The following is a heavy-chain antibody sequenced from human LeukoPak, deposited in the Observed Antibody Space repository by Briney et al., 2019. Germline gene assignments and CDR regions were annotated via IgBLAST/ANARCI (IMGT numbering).Heavy chain of an antibody. Sequence: GGSLRLSCAASGFTFSDYYMSWIRQAPGKGLEWVSYISSSGSSIYYAGSVKGRFTISRDNAKNSLYLQMNSLRAEDTAVYYCAREGSTRYGFGVVSANNWFDPWGQGTLVTVSS. D-gene: IGHD3-3*01. CDR2: ISSSGSSI. V-gene: IGHV3-11*04. CDR3: AREGSTRYGFGVVSANNWFDP. J-gene: IGHJ5*02. CDR1: GFTFSDYY.